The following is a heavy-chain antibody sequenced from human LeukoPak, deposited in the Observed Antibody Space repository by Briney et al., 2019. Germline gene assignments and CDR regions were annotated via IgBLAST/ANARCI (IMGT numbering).Heavy chain of an antibody. CDR3: ARGRNALLWFGELFKKNWFDP. D-gene: IGHD3-10*01. CDR1: GGYFSGYY. Sequence: SETLSLTCAVYGGYFSGYYWSWIRQPPGKGLERIGEINHSGSTNYNPSLKSRVTISVGTSKSQFSLKLSSVTAADTAVYYCARGRNALLWFGELFKKNWFDPWGQGTLVTVSS. V-gene: IGHV4-34*01. CDR2: INHSGST. J-gene: IGHJ5*02.